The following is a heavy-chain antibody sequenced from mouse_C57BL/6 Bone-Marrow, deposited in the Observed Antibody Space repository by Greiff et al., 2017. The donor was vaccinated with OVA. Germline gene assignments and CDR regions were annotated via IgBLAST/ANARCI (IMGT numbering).Heavy chain of an antibody. Sequence: QVQLQQSGAELARPGASVKLSCKASGYTFTSYGISWVKQRTGQGLEWIGEIYPRSGNTYYNEKFKGKATLTADKSSSTAYMELRSLTSEDSAVYFCARSGDYDVPGWGQGTLVTVSA. V-gene: IGHV1-81*01. CDR3: ARSGDYDVPG. D-gene: IGHD2-4*01. CDR1: GYTFTSYG. J-gene: IGHJ3*01. CDR2: IYPRSGNT.